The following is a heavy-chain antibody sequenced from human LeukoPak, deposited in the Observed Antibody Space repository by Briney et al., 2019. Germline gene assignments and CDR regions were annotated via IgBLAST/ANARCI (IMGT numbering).Heavy chain of an antibody. J-gene: IGHJ6*03. CDR1: GYTFTSYD. CDR3: ARVRVVPAAMYFYYYCYMDV. Sequence: ASVKVSCKASGYTFTSYDINWVRQATGQGLEWMGWMNPNSGNTGYAQKFQGRVTITRNTSISTAYMELSSLRSEDTAVYYCARVRVVPAAMYFYYYCYMDVWGKGTTVTVSS. V-gene: IGHV1-8*03. CDR2: MNPNSGNT. D-gene: IGHD2-2*01.